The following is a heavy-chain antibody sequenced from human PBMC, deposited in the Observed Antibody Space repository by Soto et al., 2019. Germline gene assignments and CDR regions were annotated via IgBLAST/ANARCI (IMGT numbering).Heavy chain of an antibody. J-gene: IGHJ4*02. CDR2: IYYSGRT. CDR1: GGSISSGDYY. V-gene: IGHV4-30-4*01. Sequence: QVQLQESGPGLVKPSQTLSLTCTVSGGSISSGDYYWSWIRQPPGKGLEWFGSIYYSGRTYYNPSLRSRVNISVDTAKNQFSWKLNSVTAADTAVYYCASRHSSPYFDYWGQGTLVTVSS. CDR3: ASRHSSPYFDY. D-gene: IGHD6-13*01.